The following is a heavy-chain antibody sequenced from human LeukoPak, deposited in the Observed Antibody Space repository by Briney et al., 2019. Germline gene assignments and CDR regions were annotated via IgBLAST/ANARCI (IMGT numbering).Heavy chain of an antibody. CDR3: ARSTRRGSSSSSGYYYMDV. D-gene: IGHD6-6*01. Sequence: PSETLSLTCTVSGGSISSSSYYWGWIRQPPGKGLEWIGSIYYSGSTYYNPSLKSRVTISVDTSKNQFSLKLSSVTAADTAVYYCARSTRRGSSSSSGYYYMDVWGKGTTVTVSS. CDR1: GGSISSSSYY. CDR2: IYYSGST. V-gene: IGHV4-39*07. J-gene: IGHJ6*03.